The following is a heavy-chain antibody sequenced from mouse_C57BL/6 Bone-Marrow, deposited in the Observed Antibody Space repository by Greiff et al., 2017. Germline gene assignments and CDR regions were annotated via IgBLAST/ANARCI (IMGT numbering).Heavy chain of an antibody. Sequence: QVPLQPSGAELVKPGASVKMSCKASGYTFPTYPIEWMKQNHGKSLEWIGNFHPYNDDTKYNEKFKGKATLTVEKASNTVYWELSRVTSDDSAVYDSARSSTFFYYFDYWGQGTTRTVSS. CDR3: ARSSTFFYYFDY. J-gene: IGHJ2*01. V-gene: IGHV1-47*01. CDR1: GYTFPTYP. CDR2: FHPYNDDT. D-gene: IGHD5-1*01.